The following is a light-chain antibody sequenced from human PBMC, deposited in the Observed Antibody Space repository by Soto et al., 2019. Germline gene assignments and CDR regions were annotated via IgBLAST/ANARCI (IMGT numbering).Light chain of an antibody. CDR3: SSYAGSNNFGVV. CDR2: EVS. CDR1: SSDVGGYNY. J-gene: IGLJ2*01. V-gene: IGLV2-8*01. Sequence: ALTQPPSASGSPGQSVTISCTGTSSDVGGYNYVSWYQQHPGKAPKLMIYEVSKRPSGVPDRFSGSKSGNTASLTVSGLQAEDEADYYCSSYAGSNNFGVVFGGGTKLTVL.